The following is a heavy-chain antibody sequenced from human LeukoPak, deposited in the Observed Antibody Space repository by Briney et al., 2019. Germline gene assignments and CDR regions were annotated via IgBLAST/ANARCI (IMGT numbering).Heavy chain of an antibody. J-gene: IGHJ4*02. V-gene: IGHV3-30-3*01. CDR2: ISYDGGDE. CDR1: GFTFSRYA. CDR3: ARESFGLDY. Sequence: GGSLRLSCAASGFTFSRYAMHWVRQAPGKGLEWVAVISYDGGDEYYADSVKGRFTISRDNSKNTVFLQMNSLRPEDTAVYYCARESFGLDYWGQGTLVTVSS. D-gene: IGHD3-16*01.